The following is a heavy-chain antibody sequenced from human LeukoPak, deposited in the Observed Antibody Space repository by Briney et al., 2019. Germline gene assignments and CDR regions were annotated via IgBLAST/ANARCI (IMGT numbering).Heavy chain of an antibody. CDR2: MSPNSGNT. Sequence: ASVKVSCKASGYTFTCYDIHWVRQATGQGLEWMGWMSPNSGNTVYAQKFQGRVTMTRNTSIELSSLSSEDTAVYYCARGCSSTTCSWPFDYWGQGTLVTVSS. CDR1: GYTFTCYD. V-gene: IGHV1-8*01. J-gene: IGHJ4*02. CDR3: ARGCSSTTCSWPFDY. D-gene: IGHD2-2*01.